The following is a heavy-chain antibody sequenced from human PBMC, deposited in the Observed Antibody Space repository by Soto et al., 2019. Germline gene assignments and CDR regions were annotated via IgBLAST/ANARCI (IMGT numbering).Heavy chain of an antibody. V-gene: IGHV3-7*01. CDR2: INQDGSEK. Sequence: EVQLVESGGGLVQPGGSLRLSCAASRFTFNSYWMSWVRQAPGKGLEWVANINQDGSEKFYVDSVKGRFTISRDNAKNSLYLQMNSLRDEDTAVYYCARDKGYLDYWGQGTRVTVSS. CDR1: RFTFNSYW. D-gene: IGHD2-2*01. J-gene: IGHJ4*02. CDR3: ARDKGYLDY.